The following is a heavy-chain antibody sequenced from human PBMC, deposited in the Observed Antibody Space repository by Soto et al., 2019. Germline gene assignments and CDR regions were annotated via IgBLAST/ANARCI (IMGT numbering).Heavy chain of an antibody. D-gene: IGHD6-6*01. CDR2: IRYSGSNK. J-gene: IGHJ3*02. CDR3: AKAREYSSSSDAFDI. V-gene: IGHV3-33*06. CDR1: GFTFSSYG. Sequence: GGSLRLSCAASGFTFSSYGMHWVRQAPGKGLEWVSVIRYSGSNKFYADSVKGRFTISRDTSKNTLYLQVNSLRAEDTAEYYCAKAREYSSSSDAFDIWGQGTMVTVSS.